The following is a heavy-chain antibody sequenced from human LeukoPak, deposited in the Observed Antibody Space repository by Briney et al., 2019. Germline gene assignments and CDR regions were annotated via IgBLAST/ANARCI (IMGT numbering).Heavy chain of an antibody. CDR1: GGSISSGDYY. V-gene: IGHV4-30-4*01. J-gene: IGHJ4*02. CDR3: AITPVEMATIRPVEYFDY. Sequence: SQTLSLTCTVSGGSISSGDYYWSWIRQPPGKGLEWIGYIYYSGSTYYNPSLKSRVTISVDTSKNQFSLKLSSVTPADTAVYYCAITPVEMATIRPVEYFDYWGQGTLVTVSS. CDR2: IYYSGST. D-gene: IGHD5-24*01.